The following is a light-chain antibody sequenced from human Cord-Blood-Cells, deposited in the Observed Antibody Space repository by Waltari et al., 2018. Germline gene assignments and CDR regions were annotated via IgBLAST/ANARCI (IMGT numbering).Light chain of an antibody. CDR2: DAS. Sequence: EIVLTQSPATLSLSPGERATPSCRASQRVSSYLAWYQQKPGQTPRLLIYDASNRATGIPARFSGSGSGTDFTLTISSLEPEDFAVYYCQQRSNCLFTFGPGTKVDIK. CDR3: QQRSNCLFT. V-gene: IGKV3-11*01. CDR1: QRVSSY. J-gene: IGKJ3*01.